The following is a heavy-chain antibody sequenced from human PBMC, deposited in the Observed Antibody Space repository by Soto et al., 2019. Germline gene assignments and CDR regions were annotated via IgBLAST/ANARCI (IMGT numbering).Heavy chain of an antibody. CDR1: GGTFSSYA. CDR2: IIPIFGTA. J-gene: IGHJ4*02. V-gene: IGHV1-69*01. Sequence: QVQLVQSGAEVKKPGSSVKVSCKASGGTFSSYAISWVRQAPGQGLEWMGGIIPIFGTANYAQKFQGRVTITVDESTSTAYMELSSLRSEDTAVYYCARDRPGALGYYGSGSYSDFDYWGQGTLVTVSS. D-gene: IGHD3-10*01. CDR3: ARDRPGALGYYGSGSYSDFDY.